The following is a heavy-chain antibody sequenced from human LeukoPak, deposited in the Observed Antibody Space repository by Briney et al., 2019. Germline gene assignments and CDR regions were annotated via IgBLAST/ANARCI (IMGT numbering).Heavy chain of an antibody. D-gene: IGHD2-15*01. CDR3: ARESLGYCSGGSCPYYFDY. V-gene: IGHV4-4*07. J-gene: IGHJ4*02. CDR2: IYTSGST. CDR1: GGSISSYY. Sequence: SETLSLTCTVSGGSISSYYWSWIRQPAGKGLEWIGRIYTSGSTNYNPSLKSRVTMSVDTSKNQFSLKLSSVTAADTAVYYCARESLGYCSGGSCPYYFDYWGQGTLVTVSS.